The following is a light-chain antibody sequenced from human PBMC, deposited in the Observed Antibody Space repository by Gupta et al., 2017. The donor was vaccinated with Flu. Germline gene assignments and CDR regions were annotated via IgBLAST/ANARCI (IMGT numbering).Light chain of an antibody. V-gene: IGLV2-8*01. CDR2: ESN. CDR1: SRDVGGDDV. CDR3: SSYADRNNCVV. J-gene: IGLJ2*01. Sequence: QSALTQPPCPPRSPAQSLTLSCTGTSRDVGGDDVVRGYQQKPGKAPNLMLYESNKRPSAVTDRFSGSKSANTASLTISGLQSEDEAEYYCSSYADRNNCVVFGGGTKLTVL.